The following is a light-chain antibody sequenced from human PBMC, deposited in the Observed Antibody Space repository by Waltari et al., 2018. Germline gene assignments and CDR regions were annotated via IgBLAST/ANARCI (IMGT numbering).Light chain of an antibody. CDR1: QSISSW. J-gene: IGKJ4*01. CDR2: KAS. V-gene: IGKV1-5*03. Sequence: DIQMNQSPSTLSASVGDRVTITCRASQSISSWLAWYQQRPGKAPNLLIYKASSLKSGVPSRFSGSGSGTEFTLTISSLQPDDFATYYCQHYDNYSTFGGGTKVEIK. CDR3: QHYDNYST.